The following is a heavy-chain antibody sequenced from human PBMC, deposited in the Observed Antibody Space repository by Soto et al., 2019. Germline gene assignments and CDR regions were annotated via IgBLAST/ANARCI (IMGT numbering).Heavy chain of an antibody. D-gene: IGHD1-1*01. V-gene: IGHV1-18*01. CDR3: ARGRYGDY. J-gene: IGHJ4*02. CDR1: GYTFTSYG. CDR2: ISAHNGNT. Sequence: QVHLVQSGAEVKKPGASVKVSCKASGYTFTSYGITWVRQAPGQGLEWMGWISAHNGNTDYAQKLQGRVIVTRDTSTSTASIELRSLISDDTVVYYSARGRYGDYWGQGALVTVSS.